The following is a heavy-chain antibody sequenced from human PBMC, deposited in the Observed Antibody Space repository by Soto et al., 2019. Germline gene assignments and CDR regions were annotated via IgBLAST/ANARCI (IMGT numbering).Heavy chain of an antibody. CDR3: AIPKWFGELWGEDYYGMDV. D-gene: IGHD3-10*01. CDR2: VSDTATT. V-gene: IGHV4-59*01. J-gene: IGHJ6*02. CDR1: GASIINYY. Sequence: PSETLSLTCTVSGASIINYYWAWIRQSPGRGLESIGYVSDTATTTYNASLKDRVTISVDASKSQFYLELRSVTAADTAVYYCAIPKWFGELWGEDYYGMDVWGQGTTVTAP.